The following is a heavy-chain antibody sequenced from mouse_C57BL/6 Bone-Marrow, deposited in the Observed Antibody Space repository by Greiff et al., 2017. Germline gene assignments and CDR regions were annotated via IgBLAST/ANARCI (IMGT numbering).Heavy chain of an antibody. Sequence: VKLMESGAELVRPGASVKLSCKASGYTFTSYGISWVKQRTGQGLEWIGEIYPRSGNTYYNEKFKGKATLTADKSSSTAYMELRSLTSEDSAVYFCARKGDYGSRGDYWGQGTTLTVSS. CDR1: GYTFTSYG. D-gene: IGHD1-1*01. CDR2: IYPRSGNT. CDR3: ARKGDYGSRGDY. V-gene: IGHV1-81*01. J-gene: IGHJ2*01.